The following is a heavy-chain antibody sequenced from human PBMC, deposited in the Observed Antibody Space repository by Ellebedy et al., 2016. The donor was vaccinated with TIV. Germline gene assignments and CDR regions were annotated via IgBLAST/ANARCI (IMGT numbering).Heavy chain of an antibody. D-gene: IGHD5-24*01. J-gene: IGHJ3*02. Sequence: SVKVSXKASGGTFSSYAISWVRQAPGQGLEWMGGIIPIFGTANYAQKFQGRVTITADESTSTAYMELSSLRSEDTAVYYCARAPQGRWLPGGAFDIWGQGTMVTVSS. CDR1: GGTFSSYA. CDR3: ARAPQGRWLPGGAFDI. V-gene: IGHV1-69*13. CDR2: IIPIFGTA.